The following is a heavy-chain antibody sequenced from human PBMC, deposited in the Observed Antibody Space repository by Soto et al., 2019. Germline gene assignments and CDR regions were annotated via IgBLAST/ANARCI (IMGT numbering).Heavy chain of an antibody. CDR2: FDPEDGET. Sequence: ASVKVSCKVSGYTLTELSMHWVRQAPGKGLEWMGGFDPEDGETIYAQKFQGRVTMTEDTSTDTAYMELSSLRSEDTAVYYCATEYYRRGSSDYWGQGTLVTVSS. CDR3: ATEYYRRGSSDY. J-gene: IGHJ4*02. D-gene: IGHD3-10*01. V-gene: IGHV1-24*01. CDR1: GYTLTELS.